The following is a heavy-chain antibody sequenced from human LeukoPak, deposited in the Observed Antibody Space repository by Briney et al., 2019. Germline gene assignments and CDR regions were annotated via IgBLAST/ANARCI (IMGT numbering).Heavy chain of an antibody. CDR1: GHPFTTSD. V-gene: IGHV1-8*01. CDR3: ARIAAPGNRRLNF. D-gene: IGHD6-13*01. J-gene: IGHJ4*02. Sequence: GASVKVSCEASGHPFTTSDINWVRQAAGQGLEWMGWMNPNSGNTGNAQKFQGRVTMTRNTSISTAYMELTSLTSEETAVYFCARIAAPGNRRLNFCGQGTLVTVSS. CDR2: MNPNSGNT.